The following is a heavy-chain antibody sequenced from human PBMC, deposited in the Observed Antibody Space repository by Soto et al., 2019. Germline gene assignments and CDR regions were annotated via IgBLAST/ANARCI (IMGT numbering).Heavy chain of an antibody. Sequence: EVQLLESGGGLVQPGGSLRLSCAASGFTFSNYDMSWVRQAPGKGLEWVSVISHSGSGTYYADSVKGRFTISRDNFKTTLFLQMNEMRAEDTALYYCVRHAKFTTVTANVGYYYGLDVWGKGTTVTVSS. CDR1: GFTFSNYD. D-gene: IGHD4-4*01. CDR3: VRHAKFTTVTANVGYYYGLDV. J-gene: IGHJ6*04. V-gene: IGHV3-23*01. CDR2: ISHSGSGT.